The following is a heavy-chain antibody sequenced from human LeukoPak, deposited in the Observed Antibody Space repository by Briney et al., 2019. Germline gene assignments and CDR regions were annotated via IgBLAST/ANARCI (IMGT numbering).Heavy chain of an antibody. CDR2: IKQDGSEK. Sequence: PGGSLRLSCAASGFTFSSYWMSWVRQAPGKGLEWVANIKQDGSEKYYVDSVKGRFTISRDNAKNSLYLQMNSLRAEDTALYYCAKEVVSIYYFDYWGQGTLVTVSS. CDR1: GFTFSSYW. D-gene: IGHD3-22*01. CDR3: AKEVVSIYYFDY. V-gene: IGHV3-7*03. J-gene: IGHJ4*02.